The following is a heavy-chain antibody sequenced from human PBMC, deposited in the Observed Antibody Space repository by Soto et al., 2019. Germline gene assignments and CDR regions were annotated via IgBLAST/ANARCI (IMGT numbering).Heavy chain of an antibody. Sequence: QVQLVQSGAEVKKPGSSVKVSCKASGGTFSSYAISWVQQAPGQGLEWMGGIIPIFGTANYAQKFQGRVTITADESTSTAYMELSSLRSEDTAVYYCARDIRGTIFGGTLYYYYGMDVWGQGTTVTVSS. CDR2: IIPIFGTA. V-gene: IGHV1-69*12. CDR1: GGTFSSYA. J-gene: IGHJ6*02. D-gene: IGHD3-3*01. CDR3: ARDIRGTIFGGTLYYYYGMDV.